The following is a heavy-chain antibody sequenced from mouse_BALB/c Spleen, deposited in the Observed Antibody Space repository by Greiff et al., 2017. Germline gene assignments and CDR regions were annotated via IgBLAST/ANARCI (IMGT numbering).Heavy chain of an antibody. Sequence: EVQLQQSGAELVRSGASVKLSCTASGFNIKDYYMHWVKQRPEQGLEWIGWIDPENGDTEYAPKFQGKATMTADTSSNTAYLQLSSLTSEDTAVYYCNAHYYGSSYEGDRGQGTTLTVSS. D-gene: IGHD1-1*01. CDR1: GFNIKDYY. CDR3: NAHYYGSSYEGD. V-gene: IGHV14-4*02. J-gene: IGHJ2*01. CDR2: IDPENGDT.